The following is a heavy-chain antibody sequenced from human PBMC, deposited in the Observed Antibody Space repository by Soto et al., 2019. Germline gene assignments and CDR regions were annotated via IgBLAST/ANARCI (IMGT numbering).Heavy chain of an antibody. J-gene: IGHJ6*02. Sequence: SLILSCAASGFTFSSYAMSWVRQAPGKGLEWVSAISGSGGSTYYADSVKGRFTISRDNSKNTLYLQMNSLRAEDTAVYYCAKDRSHRAGFYVYYYGMDVWGQGTTVTVSS. CDR2: ISGSGGST. V-gene: IGHV3-23*01. CDR1: GFTFSSYA. D-gene: IGHD3-16*01. CDR3: AKDRSHRAGFYVYYYGMDV.